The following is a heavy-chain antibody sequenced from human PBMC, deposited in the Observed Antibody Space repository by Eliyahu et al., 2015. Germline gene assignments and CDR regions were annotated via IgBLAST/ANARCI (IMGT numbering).Heavy chain of an antibody. CDR1: GGSISSGGYS. V-gene: IGHV4-30-2*01. J-gene: IGHJ4*02. CDR2: IHHSGST. CDR3: ARNGANVPYYFDY. Sequence: QLQLQESGSGLVKPSQTLSXTCXVSGGSISSGGYSWSWIRQPPGKGLEWIGYIHHSGSTYFNPSLKNRVSISVDMSKNHFSLKLSSVTAADTAVYYCARNGANVPYYFDYWGQGTLVTVSS. D-gene: IGHD4/OR15-4a*01.